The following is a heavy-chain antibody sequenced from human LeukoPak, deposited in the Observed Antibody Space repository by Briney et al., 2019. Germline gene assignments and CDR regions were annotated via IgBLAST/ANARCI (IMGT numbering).Heavy chain of an antibody. CDR3: ARMGYYYDSSGYGYFDY. D-gene: IGHD3-22*01. CDR1: GFSLSTSGMR. V-gene: IGHV2-70*04. Sequence: SGPALVKPTQTLTLTCTFSGFSLSTSGMRVSWIRQPPGKALEWLARIDWDDDKFYSTSLKTRPTISKDTSKNQVVLTMTNMDPVDTATYYCARMGYYYDSSGYGYFDYWGQGTLVTVSS. J-gene: IGHJ4*02. CDR2: IDWDDDK.